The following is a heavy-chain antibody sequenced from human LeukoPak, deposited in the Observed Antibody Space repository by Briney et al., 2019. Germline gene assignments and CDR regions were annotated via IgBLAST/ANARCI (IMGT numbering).Heavy chain of an antibody. J-gene: IGHJ4*02. D-gene: IGHD2-15*01. CDR1: GGSFSGYY. CDR2: INHSGST. Sequence: SETLSLTCAVYGGSFSGYYWSWIRQPPGKGLEWIGEINHSGSTNYSPSLKSRVTISVDTSKNQFSLKLSSVTAADTAVYYCARRGRVVVAATDYWGQGTLVTVSS. CDR3: ARRGRVVVAATDY. V-gene: IGHV4-34*01.